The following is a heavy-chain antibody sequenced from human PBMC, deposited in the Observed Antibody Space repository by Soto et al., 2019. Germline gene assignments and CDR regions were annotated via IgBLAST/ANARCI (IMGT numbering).Heavy chain of an antibody. CDR2: ISAYNGNT. V-gene: IGHV1-18*04. CDR3: ARDYYYGMDV. Sequence: ASVKVSCKASGYTFTGYYMHWVRQAPGQGLEWMGWISAYNGNTNYAQKLQGRVTMTTDTSTSTAYMELRSLRSDDTAVYYCARDYYYGMDVWGQGTTVTVSS. CDR1: GYTFTGYY. J-gene: IGHJ6*02.